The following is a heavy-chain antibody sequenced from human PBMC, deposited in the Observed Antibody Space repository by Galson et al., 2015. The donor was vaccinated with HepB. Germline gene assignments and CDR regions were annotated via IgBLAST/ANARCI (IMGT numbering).Heavy chain of an antibody. V-gene: IGHV1-2*02. D-gene: IGHD3-22*01. J-gene: IGHJ4*02. CDR3: ARVVGDSSGYPPLDPSRPADY. CDR1: GYTLTELS. Sequence: SVKVSCKVSGYTLTELSMHWVRQAPGQGLEWMAWINPNSGDTNYAQKFQGRVTMTRDTSISTTYMELSRLRSDDTAVYYCARVVGDSSGYPPLDPSRPADYWGQGTLVTVSS. CDR2: INPNSGDT.